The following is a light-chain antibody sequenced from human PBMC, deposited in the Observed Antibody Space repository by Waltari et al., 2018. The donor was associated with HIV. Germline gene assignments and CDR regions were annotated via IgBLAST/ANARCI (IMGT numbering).Light chain of an antibody. CDR2: DNN. J-gene: IGLJ3*02. V-gene: IGLV1-51*01. CDR1: SSNIGNNY. CDR3: GTWDSSLNAWV. Sequence: VLTQPPSVSVAPGQKVTISCSGSSSNIGNNYVSWYQQLPGTAPKLLIYDNNKRPSGIPDRFSGSKSGTSATLGITGLQTGDEADYYCGTWDSSLNAWVFGGGTKLTVL.